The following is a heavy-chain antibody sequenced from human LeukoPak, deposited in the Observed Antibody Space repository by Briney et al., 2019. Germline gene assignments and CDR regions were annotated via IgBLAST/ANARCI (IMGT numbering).Heavy chain of an antibody. V-gene: IGHV1-69*05. CDR2: IIPIFGTA. CDR1: GGTFSSYA. CDR3: ARQVHSSGCLYYFDY. J-gene: IGHJ4*02. Sequence: ASVKVSCKASGGTFSSYAISWVRQAPGQGLEWMGGIIPIFGTANYAQKFQGRVTITTDESTGTAYMELSSLRSEDTAVYYRARQVHSSGCLYYFDYWGQGTLVTVSS. D-gene: IGHD3-22*01.